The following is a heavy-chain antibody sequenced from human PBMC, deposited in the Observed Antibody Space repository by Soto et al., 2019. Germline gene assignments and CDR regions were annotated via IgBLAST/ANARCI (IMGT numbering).Heavy chain of an antibody. J-gene: IGHJ3*02. V-gene: IGHV1-69*13. CDR1: GGTFSSYA. Sequence: VASVKVSCKASGGTFSSYAISWVRQAPGQGLEWMGGIIPIFGTANYAQKFQGRVTITADESTSTAYMELSSLRSEDTAVYYCATPEKDCSGGSCYYGGDDAFDIWGQGTMVTVSS. CDR3: ATPEKDCSGGSCYYGGDDAFDI. D-gene: IGHD2-15*01. CDR2: IIPIFGTA.